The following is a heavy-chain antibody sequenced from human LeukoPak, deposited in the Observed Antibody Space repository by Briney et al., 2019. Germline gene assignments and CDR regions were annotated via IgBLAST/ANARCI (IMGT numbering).Heavy chain of an antibody. V-gene: IGHV3-23*01. CDR1: GFTFSSYG. CDR2: FSGSGGTT. Sequence: GGSLRLSCAASGFTFSSYGMSWVRQAPGKGLEWVSSFSGSGGTTYYADSVKGRFTISKDNSKNTLYLQMNSLRAEDTAVYYCAKGRVSSNGWTFNDYWGQGTLVTVSS. CDR3: AKGRVSSNGWTFNDY. D-gene: IGHD3-22*01. J-gene: IGHJ4*02.